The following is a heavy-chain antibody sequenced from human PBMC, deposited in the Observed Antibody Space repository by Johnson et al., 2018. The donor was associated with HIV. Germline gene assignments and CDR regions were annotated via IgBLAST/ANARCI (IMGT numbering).Heavy chain of an antibody. Sequence: QVQLVESGGGLVQPGGSLRLSCRASGFSLSTYAIHWVRQAPGKGLEWVAVISYDGSNRYYADSVKGRFTISRDNSKNTLYLQMNSLRAEDTAVYYCAKGVITMIVVATDAFDIWGQGTMVTVSS. J-gene: IGHJ3*02. CDR3: AKGVITMIVVATDAFDI. V-gene: IGHV3-30-3*01. CDR1: GFSLSTYA. CDR2: ISYDGSNR. D-gene: IGHD3-22*01.